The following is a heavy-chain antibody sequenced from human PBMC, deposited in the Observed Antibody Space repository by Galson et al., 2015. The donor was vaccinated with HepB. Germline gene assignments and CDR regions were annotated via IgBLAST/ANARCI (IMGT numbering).Heavy chain of an antibody. CDR2: ISGSGGST. D-gene: IGHD3-22*01. CDR3: AKGDYYDNCGFDI. J-gene: IGHJ3*02. CDR1: GFTFSSYA. Sequence: LRLSCAASGFTFSSYAMSWVRQAPGKGLEWVSAISGSGGSTYYADSVKGRFTISRDNSKNTLYLQMNSLRAEDTAVYYCAKGDYYDNCGFDIWGQGTMVTVSS. V-gene: IGHV3-23*01.